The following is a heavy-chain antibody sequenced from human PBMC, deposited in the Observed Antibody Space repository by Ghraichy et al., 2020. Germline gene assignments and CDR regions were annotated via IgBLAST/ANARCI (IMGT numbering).Heavy chain of an antibody. Sequence: SETLSLTCSVSGDSVSRFYWSWTRQPPGKGLEWIGYIYYSGSTMYNPSLKSRVTMSVDTSKNQFSLNLCSVTEADTAVYYCARWRNNMDVWGQGTTVTVSS. CDR3: ARWRNNMDV. CDR2: IYYSGST. D-gene: IGHD1/OR15-1a*01. V-gene: IGHV4-59*02. J-gene: IGHJ6*02. CDR1: GDSVSRFY.